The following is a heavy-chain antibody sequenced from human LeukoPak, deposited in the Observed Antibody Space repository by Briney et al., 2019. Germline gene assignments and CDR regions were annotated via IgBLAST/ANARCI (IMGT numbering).Heavy chain of an antibody. CDR2: IKQDGSEK. CDR1: GFTFNSYW. Sequence: PGGSLRLSCAASGFTFNSYWMSWVRQAPGKGLEWVANIKQDGSEKYYMDSVKGRFTISRDNAKNSLYLQMNSLKAEDTAVYYCAKDNGGGGFDYWGQGTLVTVSS. D-gene: IGHD3-16*01. J-gene: IGHJ4*02. V-gene: IGHV3-7*03. CDR3: AKDNGGGGFDY.